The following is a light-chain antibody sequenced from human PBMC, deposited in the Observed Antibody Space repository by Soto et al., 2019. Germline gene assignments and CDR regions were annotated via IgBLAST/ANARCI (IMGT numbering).Light chain of an antibody. J-gene: IGKJ2*01. Sequence: EIVLTQSPGTLSLSPGERATLSCRASQRVSSSYLAWYQQKPGQAPRLLIYGASSRATGIPDRFSGSGSGTDFTLTISRLEPEDFAVYYCQQYGSSPPSLYTFGQGTKLEIK. CDR1: QRVSSSY. V-gene: IGKV3-20*01. CDR2: GAS. CDR3: QQYGSSPPSLYT.